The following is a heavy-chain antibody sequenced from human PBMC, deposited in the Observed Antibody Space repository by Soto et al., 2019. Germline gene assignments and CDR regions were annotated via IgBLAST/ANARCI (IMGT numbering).Heavy chain of an antibody. Sequence: FSTSIIHWVRQAPGKGLEWVAVMSYDGITQFYANSVKGRFTVSRDNSKSTTYLQMNSLIAEVTALFYCARRYCRAERCNGNDGFDVWGQGTMVTVSS. CDR3: ARRYCRAERCNGNDGFDV. J-gene: IGHJ3*01. D-gene: IGHD2-21*01. CDR1: FSTSI. CDR2: MSYDGITQ. V-gene: IGHV3-30*04.